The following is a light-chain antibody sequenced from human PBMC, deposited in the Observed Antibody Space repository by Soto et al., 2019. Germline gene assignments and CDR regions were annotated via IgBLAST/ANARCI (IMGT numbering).Light chain of an antibody. Sequence: QPLLTQSPSASASLGASVKLTCTLSSGHSSYAIAWHQQQPEKGPRYLMKLNSDGSHSKGDGIPDRFSGSSSGAERYLTISSLQSEDEADYFCQTWGSAIWVFGGGTKLTVL. CDR3: QTWGSAIWV. V-gene: IGLV4-69*01. CDR1: SGHSSYA. CDR2: LNSDGSH. J-gene: IGLJ2*01.